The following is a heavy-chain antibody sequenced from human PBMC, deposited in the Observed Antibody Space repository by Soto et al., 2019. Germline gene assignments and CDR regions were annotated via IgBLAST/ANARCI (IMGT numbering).Heavy chain of an antibody. Sequence: PSETLSLTCTVSAGSISSYYWSWIRQPPGKGLEWIGYIYYSGSTNYNPSLKSRVTISVDTSKNQFSLKLSSVTAADTAVYYCASVYGGYLFDYWGRGTMVTVSS. V-gene: IGHV4-59*01. CDR1: AGSISSYY. CDR2: IYYSGST. J-gene: IGHJ4*02. CDR3: ASVYGGYLFDY. D-gene: IGHD3-22*01.